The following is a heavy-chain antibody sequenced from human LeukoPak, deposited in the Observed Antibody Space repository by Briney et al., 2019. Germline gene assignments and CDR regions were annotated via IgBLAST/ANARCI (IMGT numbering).Heavy chain of an antibody. Sequence: PGGSLRLSCAASGFTFSSYNMNWVRQAPGKGLEWVSCISSSSNYINYADSVKGRFTISRDNAKNSLYLQMNSLRVEDTAVYYCAVERGSGLPYYYYYYMDVWGKGTTVTVSS. CDR2: ISSSSNYI. V-gene: IGHV3-21*01. J-gene: IGHJ6*03. CDR1: GFTFSSYN. D-gene: IGHD3-10*01. CDR3: AVERGSGLPYYYYYYMDV.